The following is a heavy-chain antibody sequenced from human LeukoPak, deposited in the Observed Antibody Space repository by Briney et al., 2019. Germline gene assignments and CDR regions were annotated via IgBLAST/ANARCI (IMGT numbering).Heavy chain of an antibody. V-gene: IGHV1-46*01. CDR3: AREGDAYKDFDY. J-gene: IGHJ4*02. Sequence: ASVKVSCKASGYTFTGYYMHWVRQAPGQGLEWMGVINPRSGSTTYAQKFQGRVTMTRGTSTTTVYVELSSLRSEDTAVYYCAREGDAYKDFDYWGQGTLVTVSS. D-gene: IGHD5-24*01. CDR1: GYTFTGYY. CDR2: INPRSGST.